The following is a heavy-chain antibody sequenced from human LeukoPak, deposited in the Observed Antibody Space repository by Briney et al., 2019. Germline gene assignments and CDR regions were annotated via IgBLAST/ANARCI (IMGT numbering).Heavy chain of an antibody. CDR3: ASAPPYCGGDCYYYYGMDV. CDR2: INPSGGST. D-gene: IGHD2-21*02. J-gene: IGHJ6*02. CDR1: GYTFTSYY. V-gene: IGHV1-46*01. Sequence: ASVKVSCKASGYTFTSYYMHWVRQAPGQGLEWMGIINPSGGSTSYAQKFQGRVTMTRDTSTSTVYMELSSLRSEDTAVYYCASAPPYCGGDCYYYYGMDVWGQGTTVTVSS.